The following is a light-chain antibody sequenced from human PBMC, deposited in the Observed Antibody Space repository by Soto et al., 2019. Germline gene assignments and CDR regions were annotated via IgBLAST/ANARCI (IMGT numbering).Light chain of an antibody. CDR3: HHRGNGIT. J-gene: IGKJ5*01. CDR1: QSVSSS. V-gene: IGKV3-11*01. CDR2: DAS. Sequence: VVFTQSPATLSLSPGDTATLSCGASQSVSSSLAWYQQKPDQTPRLLIYDASSRATGIPARFSGSGSGTDFTLTISSLEPEDFAVYYCHHRGNGITFGQGTRLEIK.